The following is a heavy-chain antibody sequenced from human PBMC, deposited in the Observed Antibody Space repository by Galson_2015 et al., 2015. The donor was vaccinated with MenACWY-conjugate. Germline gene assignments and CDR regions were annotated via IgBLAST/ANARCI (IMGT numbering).Heavy chain of an antibody. Sequence: SGAEVQKPGESLMISCKGSGCRFSTYWIGWVRQMPGEGREWKGLIRLGDSHTIYSPSFPGQDTISADKSKDTAYLQWNSLQASDTGMYYCARRQFKAAAAAFDPWGQGTLVTVSS. CDR2: IRLGDSHT. J-gene: IGHJ5*02. V-gene: IGHV5-51*01. CDR1: GCRFSTYW. CDR3: ARRQFKAAAAAFDP. D-gene: IGHD6-13*01.